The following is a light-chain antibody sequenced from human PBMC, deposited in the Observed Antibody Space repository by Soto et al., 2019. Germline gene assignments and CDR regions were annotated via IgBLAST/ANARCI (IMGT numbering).Light chain of an antibody. Sequence: EIVMTPSPGTLSLSPGEGATLSFRASQSVSNNYLAWYQQKPGQAPRLLIYDASNRATGIPARFSGSGSGTDFTLTISSLEPEDFAVYYCQQRSNWPPITFGQGTRLEIK. CDR3: QQRSNWPPIT. J-gene: IGKJ5*01. CDR1: QSVSNNY. CDR2: DAS. V-gene: IGKV3-11*01.